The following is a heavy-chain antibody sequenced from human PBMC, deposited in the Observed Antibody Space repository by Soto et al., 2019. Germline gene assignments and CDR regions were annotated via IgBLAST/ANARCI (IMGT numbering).Heavy chain of an antibody. Sequence: GGSLRLSCAASGFTFSSYGMHWVRQAPGKGLEWVAVIWYDGSNKYYADSVKGRFTISRDNSKNTLYLQMNSLRAEDTAVYYFARAPSYYDSSGYHGHFDYWGQGTLVTVSS. J-gene: IGHJ4*02. CDR3: ARAPSYYDSSGYHGHFDY. CDR1: GFTFSSYG. V-gene: IGHV3-33*01. D-gene: IGHD3-22*01. CDR2: IWYDGSNK.